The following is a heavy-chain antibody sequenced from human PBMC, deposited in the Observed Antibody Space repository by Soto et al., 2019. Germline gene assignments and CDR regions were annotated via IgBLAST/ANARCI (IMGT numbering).Heavy chain of an antibody. Sequence: QVQLVQSGAEVKRPGASVRVSCKASGYSFSSYFIHWVRQAPGHGLEWMGIISLSGGMTNYAKKFQGRGAVTRDTATSTVYMELNNLRSDDTAVYFCARAAYSSAAFRFDCGGQGTQGAVSS. CDR3: ARAAYSSAAFRFDC. J-gene: IGHJ4*02. CDR2: ISLSGGMT. V-gene: IGHV1-46*01. CDR1: GYSFSSYF. D-gene: IGHD6-13*01.